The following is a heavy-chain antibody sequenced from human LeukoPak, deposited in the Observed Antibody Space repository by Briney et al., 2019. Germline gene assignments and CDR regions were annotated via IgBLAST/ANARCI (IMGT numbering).Heavy chain of an antibody. CDR3: ARQGLRIDAFDI. CDR2: IYYSGST. V-gene: IGHV4-39*01. J-gene: IGHJ3*02. D-gene: IGHD2-15*01. Sequence: PSETLSLTCTVSGGSISSSSYYWGWIRQPPGKGLEWIGSIYYSGSTYYNPSLKSRVTISVDTSKNPFSLKLSSVTAADPAVYYCARQGLRIDAFDIWGQGTMVTVSS. CDR1: GGSISSSSYY.